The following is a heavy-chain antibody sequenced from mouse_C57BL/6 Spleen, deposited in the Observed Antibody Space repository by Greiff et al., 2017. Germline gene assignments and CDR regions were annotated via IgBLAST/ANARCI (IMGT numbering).Heavy chain of an antibody. Sequence: VQLQESGAELARTGASVKLSCKASGYTFTSYGISWVKQRTGQGLEWIGEIYPRSGNTYYNEKFKGKATLTADKSSSTAYMELRSLTSEDSAVYFCARRSNYAMDYWGQGTSVTVSS. CDR3: ARRSNYAMDY. CDR1: GYTFTSYG. D-gene: IGHD5-1*01. CDR2: IYPRSGNT. V-gene: IGHV1-81*01. J-gene: IGHJ4*01.